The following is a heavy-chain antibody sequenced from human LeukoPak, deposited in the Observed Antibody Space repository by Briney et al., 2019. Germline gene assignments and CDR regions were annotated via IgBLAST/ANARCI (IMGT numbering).Heavy chain of an antibody. Sequence: SSETLSLTRTVSGGSISSGDYYWSWIRQPPGKGLEWIGYIYYSGSTYYNPSLKSRVTISVDTSKNQFSLKLSSVTAADTAVYYCARGSFGANNSFDYWGQGTLVTVSS. J-gene: IGHJ4*02. CDR3: ARGSFGANNSFDY. CDR2: IYYSGST. V-gene: IGHV4-30-4*08. D-gene: IGHD3-3*01. CDR1: GGSISSGDYY.